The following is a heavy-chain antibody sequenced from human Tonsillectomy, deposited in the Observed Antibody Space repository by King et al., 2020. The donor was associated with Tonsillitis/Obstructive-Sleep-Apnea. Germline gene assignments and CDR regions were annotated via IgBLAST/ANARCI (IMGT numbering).Heavy chain of an antibody. V-gene: IGHV3-33*01. CDR3: ARGLVRGIAAAGTLDP. CDR2: IWYDGSNK. D-gene: IGHD6-13*01. J-gene: IGHJ5*02. Sequence: VQLVESGGGVVQPGRSLRLSCAASGFTFSSYGMHWVRQAPGKGLEWVAVIWYDGSNKYYADSVKGRFTISRDNSKNTLYLQMNSLRAEDTAVYYCARGLVRGIAAAGTLDPWGQGTLVTVSS. CDR1: GFTFSSYG.